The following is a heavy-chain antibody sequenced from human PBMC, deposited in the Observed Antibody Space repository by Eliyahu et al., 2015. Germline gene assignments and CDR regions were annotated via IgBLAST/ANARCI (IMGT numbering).Heavy chain of an antibody. CDR1: GXSVGSVY. D-gene: IGHD4-23*01. CDR3: ANEQTQFYGGPDVFHV. CDR2: LYPAGGT. Sequence: EGQLVESGGGLIQPGGSLRLSCAASGXSVGSVYMNWVRQAPGKGLEWVSVLYPAGGTIYADSVKGRFTVSRDISKNTLYLQMNNLRVDDTAVYFCANEQTQFYGGPDVFHVWGQGTMVTVSS. J-gene: IGHJ3*01. V-gene: IGHV3-53*01.